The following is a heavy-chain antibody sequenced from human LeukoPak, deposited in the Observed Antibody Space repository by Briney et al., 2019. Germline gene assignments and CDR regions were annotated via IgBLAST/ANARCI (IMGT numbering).Heavy chain of an antibody. Sequence: PSETLSLTCAVSGGSVSSSNWWSWVRQPPGKGLEWIAEIYHDGSTNYNPSLKSRVTVSVDKSNNHLSLKVNSVTAADTAVYYCAKTAEAGSPNNWFDPWGQGTLVTVSS. CDR3: AKTAEAGSPNNWFDP. J-gene: IGHJ5*02. V-gene: IGHV4-4*02. D-gene: IGHD6-13*01. CDR1: GGSVSSSNW. CDR2: IYHDGST.